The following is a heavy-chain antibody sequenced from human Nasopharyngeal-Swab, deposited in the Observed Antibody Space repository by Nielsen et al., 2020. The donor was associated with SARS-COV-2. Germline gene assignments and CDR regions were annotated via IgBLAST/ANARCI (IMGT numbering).Heavy chain of an antibody. CDR3: ARGTADYSNPSFDY. J-gene: IGHJ4*02. D-gene: IGHD4-11*01. Sequence: SLKISCAASGFTFSNYGMHWVRQAPGKGLEWVSGINWNSGRKGYADSVKGRFTITRDNAKNSLYLLVNSLRSEDTALYYCARGTADYSNPSFDYWGQGTLVTVPS. CDR2: INWNSGRK. CDR1: GFTFSNYG. V-gene: IGHV3-9*01.